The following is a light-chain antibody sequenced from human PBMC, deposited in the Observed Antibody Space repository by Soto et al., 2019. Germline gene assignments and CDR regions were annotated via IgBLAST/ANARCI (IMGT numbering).Light chain of an antibody. CDR3: QQYGSSTPLT. CDR1: QSVSSSY. Sequence: EIVMTQSPATLSLSPGDRATLTCRASQSVSSSYLDWYQQKPGEAPRLLIYGASSRATGSPDRFSGSGSATDFTLTISRLEHEDFAVYYYQQYGSSTPLTFGQGTKVEIK. J-gene: IGKJ1*01. CDR2: GAS. V-gene: IGKV3-20*01.